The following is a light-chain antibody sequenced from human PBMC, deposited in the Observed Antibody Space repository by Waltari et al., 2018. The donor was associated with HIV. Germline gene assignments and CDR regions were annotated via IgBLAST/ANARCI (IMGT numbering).Light chain of an antibody. J-gene: IGKJ2*01. CDR1: QSVNSH. Sequence: EVVMTQSPATLSVSPGERAPLSCRANQSVNSHLAWYQHKPGQAPRLLISGASTRATGVPARFIGSGSGTEVTLTISSLQSEDFAVYYCQQYNHWPPYTFGQGTKLEIK. CDR2: GAS. CDR3: QQYNHWPPYT. V-gene: IGKV3-15*01.